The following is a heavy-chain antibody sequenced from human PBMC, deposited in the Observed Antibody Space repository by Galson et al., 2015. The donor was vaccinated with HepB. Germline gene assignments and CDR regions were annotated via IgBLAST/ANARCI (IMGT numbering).Heavy chain of an antibody. CDR1: GYSFSNYG. D-gene: IGHD3-10*01. CDR3: ARDSRLELRLNNYFSYGMDV. V-gene: IGHV1-18*01. J-gene: IGHJ6*02. Sequence: SVKVSCKASGYSFSNYGLSWIRQAPGPGLEWMGWFSGYDGSTNYAQKFQGRVTMTADASTGPAYLELRNLRSDDTAVYYCARDSRLELRLNNYFSYGMDVWGQGSAVTVS. CDR2: FSGYDGST.